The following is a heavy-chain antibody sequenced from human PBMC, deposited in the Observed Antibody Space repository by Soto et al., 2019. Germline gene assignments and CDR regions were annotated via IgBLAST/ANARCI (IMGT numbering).Heavy chain of an antibody. CDR3: ARGRFIGKGYDRGWYIAH. CDR1: GYPFTSYH. CDR2: MNPDSGST. J-gene: IGHJ5*02. Sequence: QVQLVQSGAEVKKPGASVKVSCKPSGYPFTSYHVNWVRQAPGQGLEWMGWMNPDSGSTDYALKFQGRLTMTRNTSMSTAYLELRSLTSDDTAIYYCARGRFIGKGYDRGWYIAHWGQGTQAIVSS. V-gene: IGHV1-8*01. D-gene: IGHD6-19*01.